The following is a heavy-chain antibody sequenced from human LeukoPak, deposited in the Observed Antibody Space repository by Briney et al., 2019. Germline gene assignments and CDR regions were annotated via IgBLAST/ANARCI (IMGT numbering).Heavy chain of an antibody. Sequence: GASVKVSCKASGGTFSSYAISWVRQAPGQGLEWMGGIVPIFGTANYAQKFQGRVTMTRDMSTSTVYMELSSLRSEDTAVYYCASGQLFRYYYYYMDVWGKGTTVTVSS. J-gene: IGHJ6*03. D-gene: IGHD6-6*01. CDR3: ASGQLFRYYYYYMDV. CDR1: GGTFSSYA. V-gene: IGHV1-69*05. CDR2: IVPIFGTA.